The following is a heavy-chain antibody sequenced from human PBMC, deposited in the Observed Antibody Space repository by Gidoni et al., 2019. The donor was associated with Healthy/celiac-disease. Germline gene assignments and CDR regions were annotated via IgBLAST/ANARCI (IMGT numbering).Heavy chain of an antibody. CDR1: GFPFSDYY. J-gene: IGHJ3*02. Sequence: QVQLVESGGGLVKPGGSLTLSCAASGFPFSDYYMSRSRQAPGKGLEWVSYIRSSGSTIYYADSVKGRFTISRDNAKNSLYLQMNSLRAEDTAVYYCARCLVVVTATDAFDIWGQGTMVTVSS. D-gene: IGHD2-21*02. V-gene: IGHV3-11*01. CDR3: ARCLVVVTATDAFDI. CDR2: IRSSGSTI.